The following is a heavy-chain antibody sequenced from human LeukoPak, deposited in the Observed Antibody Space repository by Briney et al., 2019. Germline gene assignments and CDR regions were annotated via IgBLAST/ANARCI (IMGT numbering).Heavy chain of an antibody. Sequence: SETLSLTCTVSDGSITRISYYWGWIRQTPGEGLDWIGSIYYSGITYYNPSLQGRVTMSVDTSKNQFSLKLNSVSVADTAVYYCARLRVTTGFDYWDQGIPVTVSS. J-gene: IGHJ4*02. CDR1: DGSITRISYY. V-gene: IGHV4-39*01. CDR3: ARLRVTTGFDY. CDR2: IYYSGIT. D-gene: IGHD2-21*02.